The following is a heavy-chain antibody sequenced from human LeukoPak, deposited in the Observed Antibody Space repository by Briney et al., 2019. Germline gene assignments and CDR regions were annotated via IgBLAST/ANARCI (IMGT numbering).Heavy chain of an antibody. V-gene: IGHV3-23*01. Sequence: PGGSLRLSCVASGFAFSSYAMSWVRQAPGKGLEWVSAISGSGDSTYYADSVKGRFSISRDKSKNTLYLQMNSLRAEDTAVYYCTKDRLSSGWYNYFDPWGQGTLVTVSS. D-gene: IGHD6-19*01. CDR2: ISGSGDST. CDR1: GFAFSSYA. CDR3: TKDRLSSGWYNYFDP. J-gene: IGHJ5*02.